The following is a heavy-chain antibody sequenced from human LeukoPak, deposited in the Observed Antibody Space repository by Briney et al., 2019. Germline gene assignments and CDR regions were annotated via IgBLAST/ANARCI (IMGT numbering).Heavy chain of an antibody. CDR3: ARGAGSGTYRRFDF. D-gene: IGHD3-10*01. CDR1: GYTFTSYD. CDR2: INPNSGGT. Sequence: ASVKVSCKASGYTFTSYDINWVRQAPGQGLEWMGWINPNSGGTNYAQKFQGRVTMTRDTSITTVHMELNNLISDDTAVYYCARGAGSGTYRRFDFWGQGTLVTVSS. J-gene: IGHJ4*02. V-gene: IGHV1-2*02.